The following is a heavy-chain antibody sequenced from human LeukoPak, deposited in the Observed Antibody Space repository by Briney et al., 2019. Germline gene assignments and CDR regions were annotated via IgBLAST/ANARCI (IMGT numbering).Heavy chain of an antibody. J-gene: IGHJ4*02. CDR2: ISGSGGST. D-gene: IGHD6-6*01. CDR3: AKGVAARPLSFDY. V-gene: IGHV3-23*01. CDR1: GFTFSSYA. Sequence: GGSLRLSCTPSGFTFSSYAMSWVRQAPGKGLEWVSAISGSGGSTYYADSVKGRFTISRDNSKNTLYLQMNSLRAEDTAVYYCAKGVAARPLSFDYWGQGTLVTVSS.